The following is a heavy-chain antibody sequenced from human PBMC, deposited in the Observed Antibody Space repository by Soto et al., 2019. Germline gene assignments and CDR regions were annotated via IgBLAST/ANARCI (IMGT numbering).Heavy chain of an antibody. Sequence: SETLSLTCTVSGGSISSSSYYWGWIRQPPGKGLEWIGIIFYSGSTYYNPSLKSRVTISVDTSKNQFSLKLSSVTAADTAVYYCARHLTYCSAGSCYSDFPYYGMDVWGQGITVTVSS. CDR2: IFYSGST. CDR3: ARHLTYCSAGSCYSDFPYYGMDV. V-gene: IGHV4-39*01. D-gene: IGHD2-15*01. J-gene: IGHJ6*02. CDR1: GGSISSSSYY.